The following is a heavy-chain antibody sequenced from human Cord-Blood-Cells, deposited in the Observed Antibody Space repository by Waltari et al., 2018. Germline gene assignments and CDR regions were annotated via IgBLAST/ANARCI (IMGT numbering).Heavy chain of an antibody. V-gene: IGHV3-48*03. CDR2: ISSSGSTI. CDR1: GFTFSSYE. D-gene: IGHD6-13*01. J-gene: IGHJ4*02. CDR3: AREGVAAADLDY. Sequence: EVQLVESGGGLVQPGGSLRLSCAASGFTFSSYEMNWVRQAAGKGLEWVSYISSSGSTIYYADSVKGRFTISRDNAKNSLYLQMNSLRAEDTAVYYCAREGVAAADLDYWGQGTLVTVSS.